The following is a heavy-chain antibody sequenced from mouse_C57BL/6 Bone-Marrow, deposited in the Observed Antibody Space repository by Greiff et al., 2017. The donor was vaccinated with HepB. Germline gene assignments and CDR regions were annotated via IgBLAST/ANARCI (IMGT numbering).Heavy chain of an antibody. D-gene: IGHD1-1*01. V-gene: IGHV14-1*01. CDR2: IDPEDGDT. Sequence: VQLQQSGAELVRPGASVKLSCTASGFNIKDYYMHWVKQRPEQGLEWIGRIDPEDGDTEYAPKFQGKATMTADKSSNTAYLQLSSLTSEDTAVYYCTTWILRYTYYFDFWGQGTTLTVSS. CDR3: TTWILRYTYYFDF. J-gene: IGHJ2*01. CDR1: GFNIKDYY.